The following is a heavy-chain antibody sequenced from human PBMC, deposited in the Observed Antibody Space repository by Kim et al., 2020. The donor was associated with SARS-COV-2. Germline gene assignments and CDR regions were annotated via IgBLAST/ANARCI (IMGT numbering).Heavy chain of an antibody. D-gene: IGHD3-22*01. V-gene: IGHV4-4*07. CDR2: IYTSGST. Sequence: SETLSLTCTVSGGSISSYYWSWIRQPAGKGLEWIGRIYTSGSTNYNPSLKSRVTMSVDTSKNQFSLKLSSVTAADTAVYYCARDSGYYDSSGYRTHYFDYWGQGTLVTVSS. J-gene: IGHJ4*02. CDR3: ARDSGYYDSSGYRTHYFDY. CDR1: GGSISSYY.